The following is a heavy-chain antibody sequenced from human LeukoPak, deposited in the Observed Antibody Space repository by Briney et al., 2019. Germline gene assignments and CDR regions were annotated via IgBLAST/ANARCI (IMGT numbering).Heavy chain of an antibody. D-gene: IGHD1-14*01. CDR1: GFTFSRYG. CDR3: AKSNRSDAYNAFDI. Sequence: GGSLRLSCAASGFTFSRYGMHWVRQAPGEGLEWVAFMRYDGIDKYHADSVKGRFTISRDNSKNTVYLQMSSLRAEDTAVYYCAKSNRSDAYNAFDIWGQGTMVTVSS. J-gene: IGHJ3*02. CDR2: MRYDGIDK. V-gene: IGHV3-30*02.